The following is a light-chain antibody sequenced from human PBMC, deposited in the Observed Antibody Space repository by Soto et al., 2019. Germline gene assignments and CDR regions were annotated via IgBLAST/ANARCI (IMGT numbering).Light chain of an antibody. V-gene: IGLV7-46*01. J-gene: IGLJ2*01. CDR1: TGAVTSGHF. Sequence: QAVVTQEPSLTVSPGGTVTLTCGSSTGAVTSGHFPYWFQQKPGQAPRTLIYDTSNKHSWTPARFSGSLLWDKAALTLSGAQPEDGADYYCLLSYSAIRVFGGGTKVTVL. CDR3: LLSYSAIRV. CDR2: DTS.